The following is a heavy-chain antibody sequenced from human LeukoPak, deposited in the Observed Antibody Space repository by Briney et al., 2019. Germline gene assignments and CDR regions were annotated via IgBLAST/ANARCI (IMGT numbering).Heavy chain of an antibody. CDR2: MYYSGNT. CDR1: VDSISGYY. V-gene: IGHV4-59*01. CDR3: ARGKYYFDY. Sequence: PSETLSLTCTVSVDSISGYYWSWIRPPPGKGLEWIGYMYYSGNTNYNPSLKSRLTTSLDTSKNQFSLKLSSVTAADTAVYYCARGKYYFDYWGQGTLVTVSS. J-gene: IGHJ4*02.